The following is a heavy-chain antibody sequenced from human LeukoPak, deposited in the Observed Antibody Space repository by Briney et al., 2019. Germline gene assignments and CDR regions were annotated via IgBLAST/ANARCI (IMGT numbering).Heavy chain of an antibody. CDR3: ARAILYSSSWNSFDY. V-gene: IGHV1-2*02. CDR2: INPNSGGT. Sequence: ASVTVSCKTSGYTFSGYYMHWVRQAPGQGLEWMGWINPNSGGTNYAQKFQGRVTMTRDTSISTGYVELSGLRSDDTAVYYCARAILYSSSWNSFDYWGQGTLVTVSS. D-gene: IGHD6-13*01. CDR1: GYTFSGYY. J-gene: IGHJ4*02.